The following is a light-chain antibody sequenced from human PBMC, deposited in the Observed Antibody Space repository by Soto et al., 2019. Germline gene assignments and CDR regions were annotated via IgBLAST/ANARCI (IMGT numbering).Light chain of an antibody. V-gene: IGKV1-5*01. J-gene: IGKJ1*01. Sequence: DFQMPQTTHTLSATAGNRLTLTFRASQSISSWLAWYQQKPGKAPKLLIYDASNLESGVPSRFSGSGSGTDFTLTISHLQPDDSATYYCQQYENYWTFGQGAKVDI. CDR1: QSISSW. CDR2: DAS. CDR3: QQYENYWT.